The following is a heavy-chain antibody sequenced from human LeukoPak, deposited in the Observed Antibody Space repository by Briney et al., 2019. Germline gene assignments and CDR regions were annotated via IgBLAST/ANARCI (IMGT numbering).Heavy chain of an antibody. Sequence: GGSLRLSCAASGFTFSSYAMNWVRQAPGRGLVWVSRINSDGSSTSYADSVKGRFTISRDNARNTLYLQMNSLRAEDTAVYYCARDGGTQCFDYWGQGTLVTVSS. CDR1: GFTFSSYA. D-gene: IGHD3-16*01. V-gene: IGHV3-74*01. CDR3: ARDGGTQCFDY. J-gene: IGHJ4*02. CDR2: INSDGSST.